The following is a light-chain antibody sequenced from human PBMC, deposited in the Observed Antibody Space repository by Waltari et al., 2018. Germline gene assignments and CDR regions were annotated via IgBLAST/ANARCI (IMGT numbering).Light chain of an antibody. J-gene: IGLJ1*01. V-gene: IGLV1-44*01. Sequence: VVTQPPSASGTPGQRVTISSSASRPNIGSPPVNWYQPPPGTAPKLLIHSSYQRPSGVPDRFSGSKSGTSASLAISGLQSEDEADYYCAAWDGSLNGYVFGTGTKVTVL. CDR3: AAWDGSLNGYV. CDR1: RPNIGSPP. CDR2: SSY.